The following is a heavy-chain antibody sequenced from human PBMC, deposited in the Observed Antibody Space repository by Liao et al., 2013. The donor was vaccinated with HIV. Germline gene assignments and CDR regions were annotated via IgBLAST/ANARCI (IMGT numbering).Heavy chain of an antibody. CDR1: GGSFSGYY. D-gene: IGHD5-12*01. Sequence: QVQLQQWGAGLLKPSETLSLTCAVYGGSFSGYYWSWIRQPPGKGLEWIGEINHSGSTNYNPSLKSRVTISVDTSKNQFSLKLSSVTAADTAVYYCARGRRGYSINDYWGQGTLVTVSS. V-gene: IGHV4-34*01. CDR3: ARGRRGYSINDY. CDR2: INHSGST. J-gene: IGHJ4*02.